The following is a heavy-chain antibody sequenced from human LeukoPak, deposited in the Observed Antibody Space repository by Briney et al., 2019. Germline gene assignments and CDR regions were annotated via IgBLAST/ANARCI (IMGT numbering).Heavy chain of an antibody. Sequence: PSETLSLTCAVYGGSFSGYCWSWIRQPPGKGLEWIGEINHSGSTNYNPSLKSRVTISVDTSKNQFSLKLSSVTAADTAVYYCARGRPRIVVVPAAIRWFDPWGQGTLVTVSS. D-gene: IGHD2-2*01. V-gene: IGHV4-34*01. CDR2: INHSGST. J-gene: IGHJ5*02. CDR1: GGSFSGYC. CDR3: ARGRPRIVVVPAAIRWFDP.